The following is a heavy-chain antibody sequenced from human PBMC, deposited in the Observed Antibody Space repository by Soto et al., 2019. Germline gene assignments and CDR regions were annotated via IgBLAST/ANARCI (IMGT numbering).Heavy chain of an antibody. CDR2: ISAYNGNT. V-gene: IGHV1-18*01. D-gene: IGHD3-10*01. Sequence: QVQLVQSGAELKKPGASVKVSCKASGYTFINYGINWVRQAPGQGLEWMGWISAYNGNTNYAQKPQGRGPMTHGPFTGTGQLGVGGLRSDGPGGYFCGGGWFGEFLYYLDYWGQGTLVTVSS. CDR1: GYTFINYG. CDR3: GGGWFGEFLYYLDY. J-gene: IGHJ4*02.